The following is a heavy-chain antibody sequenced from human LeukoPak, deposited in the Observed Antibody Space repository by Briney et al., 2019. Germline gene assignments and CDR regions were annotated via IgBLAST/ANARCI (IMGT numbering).Heavy chain of an antibody. D-gene: IGHD3-10*01. CDR2: IHPDSGGT. J-gene: IGHJ5*02. Sequence: ASVKVSCKASGYTFTNYGITWVRQAPGQGLEWMGWIHPDSGGTKHAQKLQGRVTMTRDTSISTAYMELSRLTSADTAVYYCARDPSGSWFDAWGQGTLVTVSS. V-gene: IGHV1-2*02. CDR1: GYTFTNYG. CDR3: ARDPSGSWFDA.